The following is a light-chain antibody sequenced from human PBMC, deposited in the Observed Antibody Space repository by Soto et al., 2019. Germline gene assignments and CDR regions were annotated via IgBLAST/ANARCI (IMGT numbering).Light chain of an antibody. CDR3: QPAYSFPHT. V-gene: IGKV1-12*01. Sequence: DVQMTQTPSSVSASVGDRVTITCRASQRISSWLAWYQQKPGKAPKLLIYAASSLQGGVPSRFSGSGSGTDFTLTISSLQPEDFATYYCQPAYSFPHTFGQGTKVEIK. J-gene: IGKJ2*01. CDR2: AAS. CDR1: QRISSW.